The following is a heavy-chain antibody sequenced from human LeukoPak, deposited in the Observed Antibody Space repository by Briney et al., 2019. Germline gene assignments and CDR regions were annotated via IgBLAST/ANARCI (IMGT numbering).Heavy chain of an antibody. CDR3: AKALSSGWYGGGAFDI. Sequence: GGSLRLSCAASGFTFSIYAMSWVRQAPGKGLEWVSAISGSGGSTYYADSVKGRFTISRDNSKNTLYLQMNSLRAEDTAVYYCAKALSSGWYGGGAFDIWGQGTMVTVSS. CDR2: ISGSGGST. J-gene: IGHJ3*02. V-gene: IGHV3-23*01. CDR1: GFTFSIYA. D-gene: IGHD6-19*01.